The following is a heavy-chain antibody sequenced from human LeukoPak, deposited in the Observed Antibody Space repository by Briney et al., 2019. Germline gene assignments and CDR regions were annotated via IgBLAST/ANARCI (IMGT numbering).Heavy chain of an antibody. Sequence: GGSLRLSRTASGFIFSSYWMTWVRQAPGKGLEWVADIRQDGSEKNFVDSVKGRFTISRDNAKNSLYLQMHTLTAEDTAVYYCARDPIDYWGQGTLVTVTS. CDR3: ARDPIDY. CDR1: GFIFSSYW. CDR2: IRQDGSEK. V-gene: IGHV3-7*01. J-gene: IGHJ4*02.